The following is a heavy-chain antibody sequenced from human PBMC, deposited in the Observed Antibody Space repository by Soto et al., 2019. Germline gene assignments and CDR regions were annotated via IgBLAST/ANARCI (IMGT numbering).Heavy chain of an antibody. D-gene: IGHD3-10*01. CDR3: AGPIGELFGGAYDH. CDR1: GYIFTGYY. Sequence: ASVKVSCKASGYIFTGYYMHWVRQAPGQGLEWMGWMNPNSGGTNYAQKFEGRVTMTRDTSISTAYMELSRLTSDDTAVYYCAGPIGELFGGAYDHWGQGTPVTVSS. J-gene: IGHJ4*02. V-gene: IGHV1-2*02. CDR2: MNPNSGGT.